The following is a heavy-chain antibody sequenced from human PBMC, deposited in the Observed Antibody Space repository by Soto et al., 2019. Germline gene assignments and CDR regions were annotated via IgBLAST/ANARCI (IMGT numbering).Heavy chain of an antibody. CDR2: IYYSGST. D-gene: IGHD3-3*01. J-gene: IGHJ4*02. CDR1: GDSISRYY. Sequence: SETLSLTCIVSGDSISRYYWSWIRQPPGKGLEWIGYIYYSGSTNYNPSLKSRVTISIDTSKNQFFLRLRSVTAADTAVYYCASWFSYYDFWSGAFDSWGQGALVTVSS. CDR3: ASWFSYYDFWSGAFDS. V-gene: IGHV4-59*08.